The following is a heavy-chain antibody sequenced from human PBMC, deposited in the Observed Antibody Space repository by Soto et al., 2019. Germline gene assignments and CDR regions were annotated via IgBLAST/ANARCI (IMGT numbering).Heavy chain of an antibody. Sequence: PGGSLRLSCAASGFTFSDYWMNWVRQAPGKGLDGVASMKYDGAEKTYVDSVKGRFTISRDNPKNSVYLQMASLRAEDTAVYYCARDGVAPGLYFDHWGQGTPVTVSS. V-gene: IGHV3-7*05. J-gene: IGHJ4*02. CDR2: MKYDGAEK. CDR1: GFTFSDYW. CDR3: ARDGVAPGLYFDH. D-gene: IGHD3-10*01.